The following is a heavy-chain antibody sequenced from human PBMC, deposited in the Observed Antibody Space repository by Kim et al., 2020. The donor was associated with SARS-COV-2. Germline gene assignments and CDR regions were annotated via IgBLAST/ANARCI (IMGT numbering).Heavy chain of an antibody. CDR1: GFTFSSYA. D-gene: IGHD3-22*01. CDR3: ASDSSGYYSGGAFDI. J-gene: IGHJ3*02. CDR2: ISGSGGST. V-gene: IGHV3-23*01. Sequence: GGSLRLSCAASGFTFSSYAMSWVRQAPGKGLEWVSAISGSGGSTYYADSVKGRFTISRDNSKNTLYLQMNSLRAEDTAVYYCASDSSGYYSGGAFDIWGQGTMVTVSS.